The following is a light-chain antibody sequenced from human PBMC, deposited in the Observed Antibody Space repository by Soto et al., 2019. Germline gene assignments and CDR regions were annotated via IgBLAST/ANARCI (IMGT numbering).Light chain of an antibody. CDR2: DAS. Sequence: DIQMTQSPSILSASIGDRVTITCRASQNINSWLAWYQQKPGKAPNLLIYDASSLESGVPSRFSGSGSGTEFILTIDSLQPDDFATYYCKHYTSDSQTFGQGTKVDIK. J-gene: IGKJ1*01. CDR1: QNINSW. V-gene: IGKV1-5*01. CDR3: KHYTSDSQT.